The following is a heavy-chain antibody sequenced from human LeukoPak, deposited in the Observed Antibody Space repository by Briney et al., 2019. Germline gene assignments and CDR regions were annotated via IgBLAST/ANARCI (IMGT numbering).Heavy chain of an antibody. CDR2: ISYDGSNK. J-gene: IGHJ3*02. CDR1: GFTFSSYA. Sequence: GGSLRLSCAASGFTFSSYAMHWVRQAPGKGLEWVAVISYDGSNKYYADSVKGRFTISRDNSKNTLYLQMNSLRAEDTAVYYCARDQVYYYDSSGYWKDAFDIWGQGTMITVSS. CDR3: ARDQVYYYDSSGYWKDAFDI. V-gene: IGHV3-30-3*01. D-gene: IGHD3-22*01.